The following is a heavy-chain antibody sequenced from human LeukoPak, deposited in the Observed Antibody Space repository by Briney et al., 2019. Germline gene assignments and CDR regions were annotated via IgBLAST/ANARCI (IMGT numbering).Heavy chain of an antibody. Sequence: PGGFLRLSCAASGFTFSSYEMNWVRQAPGKGPEWVSYISSSGSTKYYADSVKGRFTISRDNAKNSLYLQVNSLRAEDTAVYYCARGSYCSGVSCYYGYWGQGTLVTVSS. D-gene: IGHD2-15*01. J-gene: IGHJ4*02. CDR3: ARGSYCSGVSCYYGY. V-gene: IGHV3-48*03. CDR1: GFTFSSYE. CDR2: ISSSGSTK.